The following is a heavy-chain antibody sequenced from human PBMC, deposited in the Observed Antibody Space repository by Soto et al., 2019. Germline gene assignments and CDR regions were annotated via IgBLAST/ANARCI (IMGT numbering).Heavy chain of an antibody. CDR2: INHSGST. Sequence: QVQLQQWGAGLLKPSETLSLTCAVYGGSFSGYYWSWIRQPPGKGLEWIGEINHSGSTNYNPSLKCRVTISVDTSKNQFSLKLSSVTAADTAVYYCAKLGITIFGMGYYGMDVWGQGTTVTVSS. CDR3: AKLGITIFGMGYYGMDV. V-gene: IGHV4-34*01. D-gene: IGHD3-3*01. J-gene: IGHJ6*02. CDR1: GGSFSGYY.